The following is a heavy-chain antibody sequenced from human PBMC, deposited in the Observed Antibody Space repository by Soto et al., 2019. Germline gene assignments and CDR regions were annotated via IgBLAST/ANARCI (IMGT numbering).Heavy chain of an antibody. CDR1: RVTFSSNT. V-gene: IGHV1-69*02. Sequence: PVKVSCKAPRVTFSSNTISWVRHDTGQGLEWMGRIIPILGIANYAQKFQGRVTITADKSTSTAYMELSSLRSEDTAVYYCARGPFELRYFDWDGPPDYYYGMDVWGQGTTVTVSS. CDR3: ARGPFELRYFDWDGPPDYYYGMDV. J-gene: IGHJ6*02. D-gene: IGHD3-9*01. CDR2: IIPILGIA.